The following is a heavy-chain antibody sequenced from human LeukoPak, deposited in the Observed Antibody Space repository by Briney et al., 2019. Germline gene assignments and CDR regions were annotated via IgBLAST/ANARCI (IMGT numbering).Heavy chain of an antibody. CDR3: ARHAKSWSPDY. CDR1: GGSFSGYY. D-gene: IGHD2-8*01. J-gene: IGHJ4*02. Sequence: SETLSLPCAVYGGSFSGYYWSWIRQPPGKGLEWIGEINHSGSTNYNPSLKSRVTISVDTSKNQFSLKLSSVTAADTAVYYCARHAKSWSPDYWGQGTLVTVSS. CDR2: INHSGST. V-gene: IGHV4-34*01.